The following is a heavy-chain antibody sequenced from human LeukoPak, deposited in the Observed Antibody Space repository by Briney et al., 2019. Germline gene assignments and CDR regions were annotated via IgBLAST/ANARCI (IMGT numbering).Heavy chain of an antibody. CDR1: GFTFSSYA. Sequence: PGGSLRLSCAASGFTFSSYAMSWVRRAPGKGLEWVSAISGSGGSTYYADSVKGRFTISRDNSKNTLYLQMNSLRAEDTAVYYCAKDRATYYDFWSGYFWTGENRYFDYWGQGTLVTVSS. J-gene: IGHJ4*02. CDR2: ISGSGGST. V-gene: IGHV3-23*01. D-gene: IGHD3-3*01. CDR3: AKDRATYYDFWSGYFWTGENRYFDY.